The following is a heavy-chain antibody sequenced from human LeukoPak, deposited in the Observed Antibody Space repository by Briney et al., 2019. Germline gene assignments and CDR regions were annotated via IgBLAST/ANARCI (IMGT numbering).Heavy chain of an antibody. J-gene: IGHJ1*01. Sequence: GASVKVSCKASGRTFTSYAISWVRHAPGQGLEWMGRIIPILGIAHSAQKFQGRVTITADKSTSTAYMELSSLRSEDTAVYYCARDVDCGGDCLEYFQHWGQGTLVTVSS. D-gene: IGHD2-21*02. CDR1: GRTFTSYA. CDR3: ARDVDCGGDCLEYFQH. V-gene: IGHV1-69*10. CDR2: IIPILGIA.